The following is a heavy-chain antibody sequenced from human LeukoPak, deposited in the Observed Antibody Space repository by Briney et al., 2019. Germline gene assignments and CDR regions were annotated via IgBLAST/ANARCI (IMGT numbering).Heavy chain of an antibody. D-gene: IGHD2-2*01. Sequence: GESLKISCKCSGYSFTSYWIGWVRQMPGKGLEWMGIIYPGDSDTRYSPSFQGQVTISADKSISTAYLQWSSLEASDTAMYYCARHSYCSSPSCYRFFDYWGPGTLVTVSS. CDR1: GYSFTSYW. V-gene: IGHV5-51*01. CDR2: IYPGDSDT. CDR3: ARHSYCSSPSCYRFFDY. J-gene: IGHJ4*02.